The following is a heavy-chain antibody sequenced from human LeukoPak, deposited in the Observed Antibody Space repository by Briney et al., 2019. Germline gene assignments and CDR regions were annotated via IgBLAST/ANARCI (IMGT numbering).Heavy chain of an antibody. J-gene: IGHJ4*02. Sequence: LRASVKVSCKASGGTFSSYAISWVRQAPGQGLEWMGGIIPIFGTANYAQKFQGRVTITADKSTSTAYMELSSLRSEDTAVYYCARDQNGYPDYWGQGTLVTVSS. CDR2: IIPIFGTA. CDR3: ARDQNGYPDY. CDR1: GGTFSSYA. D-gene: IGHD1-1*01. V-gene: IGHV1-69*06.